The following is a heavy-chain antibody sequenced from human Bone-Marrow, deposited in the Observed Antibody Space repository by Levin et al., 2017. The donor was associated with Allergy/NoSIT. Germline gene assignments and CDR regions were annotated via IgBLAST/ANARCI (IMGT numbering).Heavy chain of an antibody. D-gene: IGHD3-16*01. CDR1: GFSFRSHG. CDR3: AKDEAEGYDVNNYMDV. V-gene: IGHV3-30*18. J-gene: IGHJ6*03. Sequence: GGSLRLSCAASGFSFRSHGMHWVRQAPGKGPEWLAVLSYEGSNEYYADSVKGRFTISRDNSKNTLYLQMKSLRPEDTALYYCAKDEAEGYDVNNYMDVWGKGTTVTVSS. CDR2: LSYEGSNE.